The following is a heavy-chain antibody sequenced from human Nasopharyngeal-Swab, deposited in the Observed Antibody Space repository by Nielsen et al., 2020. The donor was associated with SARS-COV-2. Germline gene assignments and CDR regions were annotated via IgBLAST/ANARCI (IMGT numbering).Heavy chain of an antibody. CDR1: GGTFTNYG. CDR2: IIPILCKA. Sequence: SVTVSCKASGGTFTNYGITWVRQPPGQGLEWIGSIIPILCKANNARKFQGRVTITADKSTSTVYMELSSLRSEDTAVYYCARAGRGYSNGEIDGFHYMDVWGRGTAVAVSS. D-gene: IGHD5-12*01. J-gene: IGHJ6*03. V-gene: IGHV1-69*04. CDR3: ARAGRGYSNGEIDGFHYMDV.